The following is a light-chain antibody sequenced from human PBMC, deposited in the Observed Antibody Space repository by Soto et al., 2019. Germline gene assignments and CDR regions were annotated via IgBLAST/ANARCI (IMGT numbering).Light chain of an antibody. CDR2: DVS. J-gene: IGKJ5*01. CDR3: QQRSDWLPIT. V-gene: IGKV3-11*01. Sequence: EIVLTQSPATLSLSPGERATLSCRASQSVSESLAWYQQKPGQAPRLLIYDVSYRATGIPVRFSGSGSGTDFTLTISSLEPEDFAVYYCQQRSDWLPITFGQGTRLAIK. CDR1: QSVSES.